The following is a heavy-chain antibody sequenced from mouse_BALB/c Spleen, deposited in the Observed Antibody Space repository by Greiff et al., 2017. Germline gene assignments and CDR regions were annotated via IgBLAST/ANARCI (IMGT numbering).Heavy chain of an antibody. CDR2: IYPGDGDT. CDR1: GYTFTSYW. V-gene: IGHV1-87*01. Sequence: VQLHQSGAELARPGASVKLSCKASGYTFTSYWMQWVKQRPGQGLEWIGAIYPGDGDTRYTQKFKGKATLTADKSSSTAYMQLSSLASEDSAVYYCARENKAYSSRLGYWGQGTSVTVSS. D-gene: IGHD2-10*01. CDR3: ARENKAYSSRLGY. J-gene: IGHJ4*01.